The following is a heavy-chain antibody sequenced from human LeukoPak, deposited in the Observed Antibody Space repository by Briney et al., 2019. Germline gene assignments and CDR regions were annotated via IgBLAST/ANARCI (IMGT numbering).Heavy chain of an antibody. CDR1: GDSISSYY. CDR2: ISSNGST. Sequence: PSQTLSLTCAVSGDSISSYYWSWIRQPPGKGLEWIGYISSNGSTNYRPSLKSRLTISVDMSKSQFSLKLSSVTAADTAVYYCARQLSGSSGLDYWGQGTLVTVSS. CDR3: ARQLSGSSGLDY. J-gene: IGHJ4*02. D-gene: IGHD6-19*01. V-gene: IGHV4-59*08.